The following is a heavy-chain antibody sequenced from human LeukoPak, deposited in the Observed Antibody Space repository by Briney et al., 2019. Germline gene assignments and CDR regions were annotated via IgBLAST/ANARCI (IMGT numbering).Heavy chain of an antibody. CDR3: ARQMYLGGMDV. CDR1: GASISSYF. CDR2: IYDSGST. D-gene: IGHD2-8*01. V-gene: IGHV4-59*08. J-gene: IGHJ6*02. Sequence: TSETLSLTCTVSGASISSYFWSWIWQPPGKGLEWIGYIYDSGSTNYNPSLKSRVTISVDTSKNHFSLKLSSVTAADTAVYYCARQMYLGGMDVWGQGTTVTVSS.